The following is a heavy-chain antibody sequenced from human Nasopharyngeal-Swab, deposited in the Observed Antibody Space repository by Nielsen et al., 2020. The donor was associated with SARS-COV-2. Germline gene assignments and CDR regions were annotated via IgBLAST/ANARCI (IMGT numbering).Heavy chain of an antibody. CDR3: ARDSIYDFWSGYSH. V-gene: IGHV3-21*01. J-gene: IGHJ4*02. Sequence: GESLKISCAASGFTFSSYSMNWVRQAPGKGLEWVSSISSSSSYIYYADSVKGRFTISRDNAKNSLYLQMNSLRAEDTAVYYCARDSIYDFWSGYSHWGQGTLVIVSS. CDR1: GFTFSSYS. D-gene: IGHD3-3*01. CDR2: ISSSSSYI.